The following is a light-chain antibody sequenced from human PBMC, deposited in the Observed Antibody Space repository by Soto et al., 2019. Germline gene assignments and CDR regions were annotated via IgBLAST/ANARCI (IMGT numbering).Light chain of an antibody. CDR3: QQYGGSASWT. CDR1: QTVNNKY. Sequence: EIVLTQPPAPLSVSPGDRVTLASRASQTVNNKYFAWYQQKPGQAPRILIYGASTPATGTPARFSGGGSGTDFTLSVIRLEPEDFAVYYCQQYGGSASWTFSPGTKVDMK. CDR2: GAS. V-gene: IGKV3-20*01. J-gene: IGKJ1*01.